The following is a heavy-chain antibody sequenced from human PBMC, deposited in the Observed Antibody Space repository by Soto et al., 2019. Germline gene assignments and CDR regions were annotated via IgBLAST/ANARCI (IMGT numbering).Heavy chain of an antibody. CDR3: ARDRRVTFGLSHYYGMDV. J-gene: IGHJ6*02. D-gene: IGHD3-16*02. CDR1: GGSFSGYY. Sequence: SETLSLTCAVYGGSFSGYYWSWIRQPPGKGLEWIGEINHSGSTNYNPSLKSRVTISVDTSKNQFSLKLSSVTAADTAVYYCARDRRVTFGLSHYYGMDVWGQGTKVTVSS. V-gene: IGHV4-34*01. CDR2: INHSGST.